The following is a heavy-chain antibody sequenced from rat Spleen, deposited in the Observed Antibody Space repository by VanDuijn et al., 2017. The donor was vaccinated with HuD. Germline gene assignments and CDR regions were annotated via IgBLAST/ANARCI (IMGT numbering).Heavy chain of an antibody. D-gene: IGHD1-12*02. CDR2: ISTGGGST. J-gene: IGHJ3*01. V-gene: IGHV5-27*01. CDR1: GFTFSNYY. Sequence: EVQLVESGGGLVQPGRSLKLSCAASGFTFSNYYMAWVRQAPTKGLEWVAYISTGGGSTYYRDSVKGRFTISRDNAKSTLYLQMDSLRSEDTATYYCATQDYDGAYYYGWFAYWGQGTLVTVSS. CDR3: ATQDYDGAYYYGWFAY.